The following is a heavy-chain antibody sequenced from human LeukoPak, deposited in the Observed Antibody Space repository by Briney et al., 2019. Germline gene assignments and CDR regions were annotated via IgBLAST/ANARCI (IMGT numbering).Heavy chain of an antibody. V-gene: IGHV3-11*01. J-gene: IGHJ3*02. Sequence: KTGGSLRLSCAASGFTFSDYYMSWIRQAPGKGLEWVSYITSSGSTIYYADSMKGRFTISRDNAKHSLFLQLDSLRAEDTAVYYCARIGRPAAFDIGGQRTRVIVSS. CDR1: GFTFSDYY. CDR2: ITSSGSTI. CDR3: ARIGRPAAFDI. D-gene: IGHD6-6*01.